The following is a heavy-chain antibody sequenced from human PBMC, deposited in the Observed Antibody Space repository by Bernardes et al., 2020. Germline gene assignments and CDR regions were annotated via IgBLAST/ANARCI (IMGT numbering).Heavy chain of an antibody. CDR3: ARQTRPPGIVVVPAAIVTFDY. J-gene: IGHJ4*02. CDR1: GGSISSSSYY. Sequence: SETLSLTCTVSGGSISSSSYYWGWIRQPPGKGLEWIGSIYYSGSTYYNPSLKSRFTISVDTSKNPFSLKLSSVTAADTAVYYCARQTRPPGIVVVPAAIVTFDYWGQGTLVTVSS. V-gene: IGHV4-39*01. D-gene: IGHD2-2*01. CDR2: IYYSGST.